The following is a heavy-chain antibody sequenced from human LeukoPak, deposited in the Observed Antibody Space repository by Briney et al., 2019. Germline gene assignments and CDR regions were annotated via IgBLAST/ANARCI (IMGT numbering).Heavy chain of an antibody. J-gene: IGHJ5*02. CDR1: GYTFINNW. V-gene: IGHV1-46*01. CDR2: INPTGTGT. CDR3: ARDNSVGDIAWWFDP. Sequence: ASVKVSCKASGYTFINNWMHWVRQAPGQGLEWIGLINPTGTGTLYAQKFQGRVTMTRDMSTSTDYMELSSLRSEDTAIYYCARDNSVGDIAWWFDPWGQGTLVTVSS. D-gene: IGHD3-10*01.